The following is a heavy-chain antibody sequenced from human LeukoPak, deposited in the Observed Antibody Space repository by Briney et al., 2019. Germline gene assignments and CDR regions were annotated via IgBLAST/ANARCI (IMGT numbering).Heavy chain of an antibody. V-gene: IGHV4-59*01. CDR1: GASITNYY. D-gene: IGHD1-14*01. Sequence: SETLSLICTVSGASITNYYWSWIRQPPGKGLEWIGYISHTGITNYNPSLESRVIISADTSRNQFSLKLTSMTAADTAVHYCARFRSAADHPDSWGQGTLVTVSS. CDR2: ISHTGIT. CDR3: ARFRSAADHPDS. J-gene: IGHJ4*02.